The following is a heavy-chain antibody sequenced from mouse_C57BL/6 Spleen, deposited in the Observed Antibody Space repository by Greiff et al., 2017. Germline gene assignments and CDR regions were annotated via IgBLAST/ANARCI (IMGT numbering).Heavy chain of an antibody. CDR1: GYTFTDYN. CDR2: INPNNGGT. CDR3: ARRDYGSSSFDY. Sequence: EVQLQQSGPELVKPGAPVKIPCKASGYTFTDYNMDWVKQSHGKSLEWIGDINPNNGGTIYNQKFKGKATLTVDKSSSTAYMELRSLTSEDTAVYYCARRDYGSSSFDYWGQGTTLTVSS. V-gene: IGHV1-18*01. J-gene: IGHJ2*01. D-gene: IGHD1-1*01.